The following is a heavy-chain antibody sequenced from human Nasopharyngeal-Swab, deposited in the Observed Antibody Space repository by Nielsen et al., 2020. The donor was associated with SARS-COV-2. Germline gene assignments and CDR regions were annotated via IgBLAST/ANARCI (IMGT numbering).Heavy chain of an antibody. J-gene: IGHJ6*03. CDR3: ARDSVPAAIGVGYYYYYMDV. D-gene: IGHD2-2*02. CDR2: IIPIFGTA. V-gene: IGHV1-69*01. Sequence: WVRQAPGQGLEWMGGIIPIFGTANYAQKFQGRVTITADESTSTAYMELSSLRSEDTAVYYCARDSVPAAIGVGYYYYYMDVWGKGTTVTVSS.